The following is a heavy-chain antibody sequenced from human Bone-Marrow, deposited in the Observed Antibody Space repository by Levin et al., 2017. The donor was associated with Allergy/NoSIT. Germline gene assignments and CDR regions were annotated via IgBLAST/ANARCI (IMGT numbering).Heavy chain of an antibody. CDR3: ARVAKGITIFGVVDY. V-gene: IGHV3-7*01. Sequence: PGESLKISCAASGFTFSSYWMGWVRQAPGKGLEWVANINQDGSEKYYVDSVKGRFTISADNAKNSLYLQMNSLRADDTAVYYCARVAKGITIFGVVDYWGQGTLVTVSS. D-gene: IGHD3-3*01. J-gene: IGHJ4*02. CDR2: INQDGSEK. CDR1: GFTFSSYW.